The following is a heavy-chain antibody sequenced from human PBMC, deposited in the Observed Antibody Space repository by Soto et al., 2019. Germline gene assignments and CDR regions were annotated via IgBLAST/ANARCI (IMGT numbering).Heavy chain of an antibody. CDR3: ARGQEEGIVVVVAAPLGNWFDP. CDR2: IAYRGST. Sequence: QVQLQESGPGLVKPSQTLSLTCTVSGGSISRGDYYWRWIRQPPGKSLEWIGYIAYRGSTYYNPSLKSRVTISVDTSKNQFSLKLSSVTAADTAVYYCARGQEEGIVVVVAAPLGNWFDPWGQGTLVAVSS. CDR1: GGSISRGDYY. V-gene: IGHV4-30-4*01. D-gene: IGHD2-15*01. J-gene: IGHJ5*02.